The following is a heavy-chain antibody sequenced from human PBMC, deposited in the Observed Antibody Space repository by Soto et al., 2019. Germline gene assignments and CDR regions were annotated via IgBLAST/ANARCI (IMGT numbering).Heavy chain of an antibody. D-gene: IGHD3-9*01. J-gene: IGHJ4*02. CDR3: ARGHDIMTGSEPD. CDR1: GFIFRDWF. V-gene: IGHV3-11*04. Sequence: GGSLRLSCAASGFIFRDWFMSWIRQAPGKGLEWISYISKDSGRATRYADSVKGRFTISRDNAKNSLFLQMNNLTVEDTAVYYGARGHDIMTGSEPDWGQGTLVTVSS. CDR2: ISKDSGRAT.